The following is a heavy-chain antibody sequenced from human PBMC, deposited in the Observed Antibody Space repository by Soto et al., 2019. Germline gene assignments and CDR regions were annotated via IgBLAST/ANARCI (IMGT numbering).Heavy chain of an antibody. V-gene: IGHV3-21*01. D-gene: IGHD3-16*01. J-gene: IGHJ4*02. CDR3: ARVVDYYDYIWGPDY. CDR2: ISSSSSYI. CDR1: GFTFSSYS. Sequence: GGSLRLSCAASGFTFSSYSMNWVRQAPGKGLEWVSSISSSSSYIYYADSVKGRFTISRDNAKNSLYLQMNSLRAEDTAVYYCARVVDYYDYIWGPDYWGQGTLVTVSS.